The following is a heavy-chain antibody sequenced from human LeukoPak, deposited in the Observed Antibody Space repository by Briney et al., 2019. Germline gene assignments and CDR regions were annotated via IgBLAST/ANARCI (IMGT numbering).Heavy chain of an antibody. CDR3: ARDPGNRIAAAGTIDY. V-gene: IGHV1-69*04. D-gene: IGHD6-13*01. CDR1: GGTFSSYA. CDR2: IIPILGIA. J-gene: IGHJ4*02. Sequence: SVKVSCRASGGTFSSYAISWVRQAPGQGLEWMGRIIPILGIANYAQKFQGRVTITADKSTSTAYMELSSLRSEDTAVYYCARDPGNRIAAAGTIDYWGQGTLVTVSS.